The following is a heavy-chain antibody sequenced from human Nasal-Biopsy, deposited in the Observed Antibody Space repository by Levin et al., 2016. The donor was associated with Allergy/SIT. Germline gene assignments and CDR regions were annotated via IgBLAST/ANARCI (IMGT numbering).Heavy chain of an antibody. J-gene: IGHJ6*02. CDR2: TNYRSKWFN. CDR1: GDNVSSDSAA. Sequence: SQTLSLTCVISGDNVSSDSAAWNWVRQSPSSGLEWLGRTNYRSKWFNDYASFVKGRVIIKADTSKNQFSLQLNSVTPEDTAVYYCVRASIGYSSGSDWSEDFYYGMDVWGQGTTVTVSS. CDR3: VRASIGYSSGSDWSEDFYYGMDV. V-gene: IGHV6-1*01. D-gene: IGHD6-19*01.